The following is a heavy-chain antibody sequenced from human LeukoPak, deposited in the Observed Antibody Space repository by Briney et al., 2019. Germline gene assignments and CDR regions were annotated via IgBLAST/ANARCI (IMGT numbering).Heavy chain of an antibody. J-gene: IGHJ4*02. Sequence: SETLSLTCTVSDGSISSGSYYWTWIRQPAGKGLEWIGRISTSGSTNYNPSLKSRVTISADTSKNQFSLNLSSLTAADKAGYYCTRGAAPGLDSWGQGTLVTVSS. CDR1: DGSISSGSYY. CDR3: TRGAAPGLDS. D-gene: IGHD6-13*01. CDR2: ISTSGST. V-gene: IGHV4-61*02.